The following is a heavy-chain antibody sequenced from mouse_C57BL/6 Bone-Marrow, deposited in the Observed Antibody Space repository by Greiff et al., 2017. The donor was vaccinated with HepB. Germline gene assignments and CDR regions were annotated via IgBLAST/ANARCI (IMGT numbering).Heavy chain of an antibody. Sequence: VQLVESGAELARPGASVKLSCKASGYTFTSYGISWVKQRTGQGLEWIGEIYPRSGNTYYNEKFKGKATLTADKSSSTAYMELRSLTSEDSAVYFCARGEGLRYWYFDVWGTGTTVTVSS. J-gene: IGHJ1*03. V-gene: IGHV1-81*01. CDR1: GYTFTSYG. D-gene: IGHD2-2*01. CDR2: IYPRSGNT. CDR3: ARGEGLRYWYFDV.